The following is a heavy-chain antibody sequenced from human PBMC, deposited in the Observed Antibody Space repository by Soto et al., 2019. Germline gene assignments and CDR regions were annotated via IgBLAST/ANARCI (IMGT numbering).Heavy chain of an antibody. D-gene: IGHD2-15*01. CDR3: ARDGNYYTSGEGHWFDP. Sequence: QIELVQSGAEVTKSGASVKVSCKTSGDTFAEFYVHWVRQVPGQGLEWMGWINPNTGGTHYAVKFQDRVTMTRVTSIRTAYMELARLRSDDTATYYCARDGNYYTSGEGHWFDPWGQGTLITVSP. CDR1: GDTFAEFY. CDR2: INPNTGGT. J-gene: IGHJ5*02. V-gene: IGHV1-2*02.